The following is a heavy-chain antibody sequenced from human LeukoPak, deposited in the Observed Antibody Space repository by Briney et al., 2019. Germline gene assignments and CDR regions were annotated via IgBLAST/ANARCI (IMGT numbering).Heavy chain of an antibody. V-gene: IGHV3-74*01. J-gene: IGHJ5*02. CDR3: ARDRDGYSS. CDR1: GFTFSRDW. CDR2: ISNDGSNT. D-gene: IGHD5-24*01. Sequence: PGGSLRLSCAASGFTFSRDWMDWVRQAPGKGLVYVSRISNDGSNTNYADFVKGRFTISRDNAKNTLYLQMNSLRADDTAVYYCARDRDGYSSWGQGTLVTVSS.